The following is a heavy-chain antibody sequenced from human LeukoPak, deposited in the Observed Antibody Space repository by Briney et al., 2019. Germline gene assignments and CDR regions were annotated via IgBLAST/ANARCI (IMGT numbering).Heavy chain of an antibody. D-gene: IGHD3-3*01. CDR1: GFTFSSYA. CDR3: ARGPDTIFGVVIRDYGMDV. Sequence: GGSLRLSCAASGFTFSSYAMSWVRQAPGKGLEWVSAISGSGGSTYYADSVKGRFTISRDNSKNTLYLQMNSLRAEDTAVYYCARGPDTIFGVVIRDYGMDVWGQGTTVTVSS. J-gene: IGHJ6*02. V-gene: IGHV3-23*01. CDR2: ISGSGGST.